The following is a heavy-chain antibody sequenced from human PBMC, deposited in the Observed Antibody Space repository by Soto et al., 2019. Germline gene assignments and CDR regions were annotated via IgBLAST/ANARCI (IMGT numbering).Heavy chain of an antibody. V-gene: IGHV4-34*01. Sequence: SETLCVACAFYVGSFSGYYWSWIRQPPGKGLEWIGEINHSGSTNYNPSLKSRVTISVDTYKNQFSLHLSSVTAADTAVYYCARVRQPVDATAGLDVWGQGTPVTVSS. J-gene: IGHJ6*01. D-gene: IGHD2-8*01. CDR1: VGSFSGYY. CDR3: ARVRQPVDATAGLDV. CDR2: INHSGST.